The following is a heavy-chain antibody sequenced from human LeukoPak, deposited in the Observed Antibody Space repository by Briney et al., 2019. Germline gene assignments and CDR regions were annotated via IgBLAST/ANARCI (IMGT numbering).Heavy chain of an antibody. CDR3: ARDLGERNYYGSGSFSFDP. CDR1: GYTFTKYG. V-gene: IGHV1-18*01. D-gene: IGHD3-10*01. CDR2: ISAHNGDT. Sequence: GASVKVSCKASGYTFTKYGISWVRQAPGRGLEWMGWISAHNGDTNSAQNLQGRATMTTDTSTSTAYMELRSLRSDDTAVYYCARDLGERNYYGSGSFSFDPWGQGTLVTVSS. J-gene: IGHJ5*02.